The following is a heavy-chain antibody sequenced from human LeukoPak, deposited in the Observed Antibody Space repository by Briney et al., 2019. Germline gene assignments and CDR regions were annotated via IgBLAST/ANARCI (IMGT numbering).Heavy chain of an antibody. CDR2: ISSSRGTT. CDR1: GFTFSDYA. CDR3: AKDKPGPPYCSTNNCFDAFDL. J-gene: IGHJ3*01. V-gene: IGHV3-23*01. Sequence: HPGGSLRLSCAASGFTFSDYAMSWVRQAPGKGLEWVSVISSSRGTTFYADSVKGRFTISRDNSKKTLYLQMNSLRVDDTAVYYCAKDKPGPPYCSTNNCFDAFDLWGQGTMVTVSS. D-gene: IGHD2-2*01.